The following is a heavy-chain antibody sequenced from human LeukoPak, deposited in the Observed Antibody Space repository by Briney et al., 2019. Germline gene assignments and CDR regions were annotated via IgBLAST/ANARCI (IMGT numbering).Heavy chain of an antibody. J-gene: IGHJ4*02. D-gene: IGHD3-22*01. CDR2: INHSGST. CDR1: GGSFSGYY. V-gene: IGHV4-34*01. Sequence: MASETLSFTCAVYGGSFSGYYWSWIRQPPGKGLEWIGEINHSGSTNYNPSLKSRVTISVDTSKNQFSLKLSSVTAADTAVYYCASLIMIVVPWGQGTLVTVSS. CDR3: ASLIMIVVP.